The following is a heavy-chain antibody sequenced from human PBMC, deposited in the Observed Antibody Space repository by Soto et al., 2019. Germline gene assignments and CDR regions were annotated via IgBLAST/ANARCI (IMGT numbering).Heavy chain of an antibody. J-gene: IGHJ6*02. CDR3: ARDGQQLVRDYYYGMDV. D-gene: IGHD6-13*01. CDR1: GFTFSSYG. V-gene: IGHV3-33*01. Sequence: QVQLVESGGGVVQPGRSLRLSCAASGFTFSSYGMHWVRQAPGKGLEWVAVIWYDGSNKYYADSVKGRFTISRDNSKNTLYLQMNSLRAEDTAVYYCARDGQQLVRDYYYGMDVWGQGTTVTVSS. CDR2: IWYDGSNK.